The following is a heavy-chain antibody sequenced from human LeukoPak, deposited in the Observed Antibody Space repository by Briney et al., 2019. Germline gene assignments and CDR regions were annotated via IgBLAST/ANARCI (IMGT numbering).Heavy chain of an antibody. CDR3: ARDGGWKSLDY. CDR2: ISNTGSVI. V-gene: IGHV3-48*04. D-gene: IGHD1-1*01. CDR1: GSTFSSHT. Sequence: PGGSLRLSCAASGSTFSSHTMNWVRQAPGKGLEWISYISNTGSVIYYADSVKGRFTISRDNAKNSLYLQMNSLRAEDTAVYYCARDGGWKSLDYWGQGTLVTVSS. J-gene: IGHJ4*02.